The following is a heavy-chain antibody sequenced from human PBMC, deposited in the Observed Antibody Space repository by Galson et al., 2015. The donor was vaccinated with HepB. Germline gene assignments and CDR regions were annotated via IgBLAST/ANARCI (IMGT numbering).Heavy chain of an antibody. CDR3: ARDPSNTSGRYIYFDY. J-gene: IGHJ4*02. V-gene: IGHV1-18*01. D-gene: IGHD6-19*01. CDR2: ISAYNGDT. CDR1: GYTWNHYG. Sequence: SVKVSCKGSGYTWNHYGISWVRQAPGQGLEWMGWISAYNGDTHYAQKFQGRVIMTTDTSTSAAYMEVRSLRSDDTAVYYCARDPSNTSGRYIYFDYWGQGSLVNVS.